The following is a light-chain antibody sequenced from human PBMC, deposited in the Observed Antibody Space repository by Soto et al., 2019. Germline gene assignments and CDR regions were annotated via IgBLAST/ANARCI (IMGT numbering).Light chain of an antibody. J-gene: IGKJ1*01. V-gene: IGKV1-5*01. CDR3: QQHYTYTWT. CDR2: DAS. CDR1: QSISSW. Sequence: IQMTQSPSTLSASVGDRVTITCRASQSISSWLAWYQQKPGKAPKLLIYDASSLESGVPSRFSGSGSGTEFTLTISSLQPDDFAVYYCQQHYTYTWTFGQGTKVDI.